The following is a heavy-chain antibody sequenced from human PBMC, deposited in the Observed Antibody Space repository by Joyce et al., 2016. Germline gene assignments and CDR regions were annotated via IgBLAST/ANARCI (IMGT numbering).Heavy chain of an antibody. CDR3: ARSYYYSSGNYYNVGAFDI. CDR2: LNSDGSSA. D-gene: IGHD3-10*01. V-gene: IGHV3-74*01. Sequence: EVQLVESGGGLVQPGGSLRLSCAASTFTFSSYWMHWVRQAPGKGLVGVSRLNSDGSSATYADSVKGRFTISRDNAKNTLYLQMNSLRAEDTAVYYCARSYYYSSGNYYNVGAFDIWGQGTMVTVSS. CDR1: TFTFSSYW. J-gene: IGHJ3*02.